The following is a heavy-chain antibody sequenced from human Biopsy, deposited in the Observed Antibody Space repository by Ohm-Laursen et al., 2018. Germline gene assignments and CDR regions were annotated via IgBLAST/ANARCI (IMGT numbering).Heavy chain of an antibody. CDR1: GFTFSNYA. CDR3: AKDQPDLAVVVAAHWYFDL. CDR2: ISDIGSST. V-gene: IGHV3-23*01. D-gene: IGHD2-15*01. Sequence: SLRLSCAASGFTFSNYAMTWVRQAPGKGLEWVPAISDIGSSTFYSDSVKGRFTISRDNSKKTLYPQMNSLRAEDTAIYYCAKDQPDLAVVVAAHWYFDLWGRGTLVTVSS. J-gene: IGHJ2*01.